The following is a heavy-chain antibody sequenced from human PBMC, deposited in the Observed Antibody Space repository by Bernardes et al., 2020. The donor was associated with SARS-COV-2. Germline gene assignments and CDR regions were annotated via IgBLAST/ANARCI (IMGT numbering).Heavy chain of an antibody. J-gene: IGHJ5*02. CDR3: ARVVPTIIDYNWFDP. D-gene: IGHD5-12*01. CDR2: TSASGNTI. Sequence: GGSLRLSCHHSSLKRAGHYRKCTRLNPSHLPSWRIYTSASGNTIYYIDSVKGRFTISRDNAKNSLYLQMNSLRAEDTAVYYCARVVPTIIDYNWFDPW. V-gene: IGHV3-11*01. CDR1: SLKRAGHY.